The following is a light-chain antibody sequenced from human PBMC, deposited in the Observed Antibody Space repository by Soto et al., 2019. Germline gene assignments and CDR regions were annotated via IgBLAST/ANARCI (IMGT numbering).Light chain of an antibody. Sequence: EIVLTQSPGTLSLSPGQRATLSCRASQSVSSSYLAWYQQKPGQAPRLLIYGASSRATGIPDRSSGSGSGTDFTLTISRLESEDLAVYYCQQYGSSPWTFDQGTKVEIK. V-gene: IGKV3-20*01. CDR1: QSVSSSY. CDR3: QQYGSSPWT. J-gene: IGKJ1*01. CDR2: GAS.